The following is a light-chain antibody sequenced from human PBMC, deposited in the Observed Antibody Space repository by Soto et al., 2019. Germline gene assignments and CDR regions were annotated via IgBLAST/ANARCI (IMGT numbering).Light chain of an antibody. J-gene: IGLJ3*02. V-gene: IGLV2-14*01. CDR1: SSDFINNNY. Sequence: QSVLTQPASVSGSPGQSITISCTGASSDFINNNYVSWYQQHPGKAPKLMIYEVSNRPSGVSNRFSGSKSGYTASLTISGLQGEDEADYFCSSFTTSTTLVMFGGGTKVTVL. CDR3: SSFTTSTTLVM. CDR2: EVS.